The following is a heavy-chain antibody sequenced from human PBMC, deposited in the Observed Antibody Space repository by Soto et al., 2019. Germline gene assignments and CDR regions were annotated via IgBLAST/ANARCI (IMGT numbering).Heavy chain of an antibody. V-gene: IGHV3-74*01. Sequence: PGGSLRLSCAASGFTFSSDWMHWVRQAPGKGLVWVSRINSDGSSTNYADSVKGRFTISRDNAKNTLYLQMNSLRVDDTAVYYCAREGYPERYFDFWGQGTLVTVSS. J-gene: IGHJ4*02. CDR1: GFTFSSDW. CDR3: AREGYPERYFDF. D-gene: IGHD5-18*01. CDR2: INSDGSST.